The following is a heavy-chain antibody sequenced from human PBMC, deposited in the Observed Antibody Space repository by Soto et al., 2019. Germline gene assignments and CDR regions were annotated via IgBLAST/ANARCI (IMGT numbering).Heavy chain of an antibody. CDR3: ARAHEVAWFDS. V-gene: IGHV3-21*01. D-gene: IGHD2-15*01. Sequence: LRLSCAASGFSFSSYTMNWVRQAPGKGLQWVSSITNRGTHTYSADSVKGRFTISRDNDKNSLYLQMNNLRAEDTAIYFCARAHEVAWFDSWGLGTLVTVSS. CDR2: ITNRGTHT. J-gene: IGHJ5*01. CDR1: GFSFSSYT.